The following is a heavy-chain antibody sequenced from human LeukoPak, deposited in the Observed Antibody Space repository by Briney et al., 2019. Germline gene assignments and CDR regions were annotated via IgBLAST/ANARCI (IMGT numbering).Heavy chain of an antibody. D-gene: IGHD3-9*01. J-gene: IGHJ3*02. Sequence: GGSLRLSCAASGFTFTNAWMTWVRQAPGKGLEWVGRLKSKTHDETTDYAAPVKGRFTISRDDSKNTVYLQMNSLKIEDTGVYYCTRDSDILTGYYRGAFDIWGQGTTVTVSP. CDR3: TRDSDILTGYYRGAFDI. V-gene: IGHV3-15*01. CDR2: LKSKTHDETT. CDR1: GFTFTNAW.